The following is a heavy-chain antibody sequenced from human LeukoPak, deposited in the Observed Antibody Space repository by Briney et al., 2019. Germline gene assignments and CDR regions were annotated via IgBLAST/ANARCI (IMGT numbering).Heavy chain of an antibody. V-gene: IGHV1-18*01. J-gene: IGHJ6*02. CDR1: GYTFTSYG. Sequence: ASLKVSCKASGYTFTSYGISWVRQAPGQGLEWMGWISAYNGNPKYAQKLQGRATMTTDTSTTTAYMELRSLRSDDTAVYYCARYYDVLTGFYGMDVWGQGTTVTVSS. CDR3: ARYYDVLTGFYGMDV. D-gene: IGHD3-9*01. CDR2: ISAYNGNP.